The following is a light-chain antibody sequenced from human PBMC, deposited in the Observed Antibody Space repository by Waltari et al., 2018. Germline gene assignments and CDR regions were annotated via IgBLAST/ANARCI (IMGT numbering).Light chain of an antibody. J-gene: IGKJ1*01. CDR3: HQSSSLPWT. V-gene: IGKV6-21*01. CDR2: YAS. CDR1: QSVGSS. Sequence: EIVLTQSPEFQSVTPKEKVTITCRASQSVGSSLHWYQQKPNQSPKLLIKYASESFSGVPARFSGSGSGTDFTLTINSLEAEDAATYYCHQSSSLPWTFGQGTKVEIK.